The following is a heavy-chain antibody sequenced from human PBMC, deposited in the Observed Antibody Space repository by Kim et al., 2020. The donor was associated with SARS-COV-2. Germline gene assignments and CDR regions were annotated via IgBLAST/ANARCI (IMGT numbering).Heavy chain of an antibody. J-gene: IGHJ6*02. Sequence: SETLSLTCTVSGGSVSSGSYYWSWIRQPPGKGLEWIGYIYYSGSTNYNPSLKSRVTISVDTSKNQFSLKLSSVTAADTAVYYCARDQPLYDSSGYYYQGMDVWGQGTTVTVSS. CDR2: IYYSGST. CDR3: ARDQPLYDSSGYYYQGMDV. CDR1: GGSVSSGSYY. V-gene: IGHV4-61*01. D-gene: IGHD3-22*01.